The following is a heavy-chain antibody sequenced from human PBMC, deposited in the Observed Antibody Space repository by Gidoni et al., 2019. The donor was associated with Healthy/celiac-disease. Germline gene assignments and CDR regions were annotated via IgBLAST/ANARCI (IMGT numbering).Heavy chain of an antibody. D-gene: IGHD6-6*01. CDR3: ARGGIAARLRYNWFDP. CDR1: GGSISSGSYY. V-gene: IGHV4-61*02. J-gene: IGHJ5*02. Sequence: QVQLQESGPGLVKPSQTLSLTCTVSGGSISSGSYYWSWIRQPAGKGLEWIGRIYTSGSTNYNPSLKSRVTISVDTSKNQFSLKLSSVTAADTAVYYCARGGIAARLRYNWFDPWGQGTLVTVSS. CDR2: IYTSGST.